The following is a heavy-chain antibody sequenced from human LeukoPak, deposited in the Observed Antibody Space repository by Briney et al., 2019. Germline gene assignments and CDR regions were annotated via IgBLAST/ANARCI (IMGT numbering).Heavy chain of an antibody. Sequence: ASVKVSCKASGYTFTSYYMHWVRQAPGQGLEWMGIINPSGGSTNYAQKFQGRVTITADKSTSTAYMELSSLRSEDTAVYYCARERQQLGYYYYYYGMDVWGQGTTVTVSS. J-gene: IGHJ6*02. CDR3: ARERQQLGYYYYYYGMDV. CDR1: GYTFTSYY. V-gene: IGHV1-46*01. CDR2: INPSGGST. D-gene: IGHD6-13*01.